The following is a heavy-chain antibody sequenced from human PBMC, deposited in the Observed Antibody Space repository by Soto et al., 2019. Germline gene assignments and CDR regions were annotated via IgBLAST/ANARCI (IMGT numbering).Heavy chain of an antibody. CDR2: ISYDGSNK. CDR1: GFTFSSYG. V-gene: IGHV3-30*18. CDR3: AKGSEDYNTLYYYYGMDV. D-gene: IGHD4-4*01. Sequence: PGGSLRLSCAASGFTFSSYGMHWVRQAPGKGLEWVAVISYDGSNKYYADSVKGRLTISRDNSKNTLYLQMNSLRAEDTAVYYCAKGSEDYNTLYYYYGMDVWGQGTTVTVSS. J-gene: IGHJ6*02.